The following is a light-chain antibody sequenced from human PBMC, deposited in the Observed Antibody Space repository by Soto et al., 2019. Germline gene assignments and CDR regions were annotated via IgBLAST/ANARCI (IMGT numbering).Light chain of an antibody. J-gene: IGKJ1*01. CDR1: QSISKF. V-gene: IGKV1-5*01. CDR2: AAS. Sequence: DFELTQSPSSLSAFVGDRVSISCRASQSISKFLSWYQQRPGTAPKLLIYAASCLESGVPSRFSGSGSGTDFTLTISSLQPDDFATYYCQQYNSYSSTFGHGTKVDIK. CDR3: QQYNSYSST.